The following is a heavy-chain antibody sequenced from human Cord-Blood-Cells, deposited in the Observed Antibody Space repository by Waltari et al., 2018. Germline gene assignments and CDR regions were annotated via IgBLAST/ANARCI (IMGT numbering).Heavy chain of an antibody. D-gene: IGHD3-22*01. Sequence: EVQLVESGGGLVKPGGSLRLSCAASGFTFSSYSMNWVRQAPGKGLEWVSSISSSSSYIYYADSVRGRFTISRDNAKTSLYLQMNSLRAEDTAVYYCARVGGGYGYFDLWGRGTLVTVSS. V-gene: IGHV3-21*01. CDR2: ISSSSSYI. J-gene: IGHJ2*01. CDR3: ARVGGGYGYFDL. CDR1: GFTFSSYS.